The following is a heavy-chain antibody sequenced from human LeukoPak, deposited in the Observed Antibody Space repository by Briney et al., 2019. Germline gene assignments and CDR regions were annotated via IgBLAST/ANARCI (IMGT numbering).Heavy chain of an antibody. CDR2: INHSGGT. D-gene: IGHD1-14*01. CDR3: AKSFKPLFTPDCFYF. J-gene: IGHJ3*01. V-gene: IGHV4-34*01. CDR1: GGSFSDYH. Sequence: SETLSLTCVLYGGSFSDYHWTWIRQPPGKGLEWIGEINHSGGTDYNPSLRSRLTISLDTSKKEFSLNLTSVTDADTAVYYCAKSFKPLFTPDCFYFLGRGTMVTASS.